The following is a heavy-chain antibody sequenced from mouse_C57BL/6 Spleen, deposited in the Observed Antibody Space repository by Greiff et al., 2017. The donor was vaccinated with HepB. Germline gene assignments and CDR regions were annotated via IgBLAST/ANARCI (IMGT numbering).Heavy chain of an antibody. D-gene: IGHD2-4*01. J-gene: IGHJ2*01. V-gene: IGHV14-4*01. CDR2: IDPENGDT. CDR3: TTYDYDGY. CDR1: GFNIKDDY. Sequence: EVHLVESGAELVRPGASVKLSCTASGFNIKDDYMHWVKQRPEQGLEWIGWIDPENGDTEYASKFQGKATITADTSSNTAYLQLSSLTSEDTAVYYCTTYDYDGYWGQGTTLTVSS.